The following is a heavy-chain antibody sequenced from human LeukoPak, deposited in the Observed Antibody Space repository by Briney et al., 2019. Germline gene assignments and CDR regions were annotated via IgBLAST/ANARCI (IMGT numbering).Heavy chain of an antibody. Sequence: SETLSLTCVVYGVSFSNYYWSWIRQTPGKGLEWIGEIYHSGSTDYNPSLKSRVTTSIDTSKNHFSLKLSSVTAADTAVYYCARGGAVNGFDVWGQGTRVTVSS. CDR3: ARGGAVNGFDV. D-gene: IGHD6-19*01. J-gene: IGHJ3*01. CDR2: IYHSGST. CDR1: GVSFSNYY. V-gene: IGHV4-34*01.